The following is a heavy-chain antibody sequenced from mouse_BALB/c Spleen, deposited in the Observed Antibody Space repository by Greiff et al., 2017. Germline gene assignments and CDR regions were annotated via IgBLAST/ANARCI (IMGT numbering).Heavy chain of an antibody. CDR3: ARGVTTVVPYWYFDV. CDR1: GYSITSDYA. Sequence: EVMLVESGPGLVKPSQSLSLTCTVTGYSITSDYAWNWIRQFPGNKLEWMGYISYSGSTSYNPSLKSRISITRDTSKNQFFLQLNSVTTEDTATYYCARGVTTVVPYWYFDVWGAGTTVTVSS. CDR2: ISYSGST. D-gene: IGHD1-1*01. V-gene: IGHV3-2*02. J-gene: IGHJ1*01.